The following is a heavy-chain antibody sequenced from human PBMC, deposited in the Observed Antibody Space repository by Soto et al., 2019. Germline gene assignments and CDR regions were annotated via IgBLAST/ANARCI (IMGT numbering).Heavy chain of an antibody. CDR2: IIPIFGTA. J-gene: IGHJ6*02. CDR3: AREFLVETRGDYYYYGMDV. CDR1: GGTFSSYA. Sequence: QVQLVQSGAEVKKPGSSVKVSCKASGGTFSSYAISWVRQAPGQGLEWMGGIIPIFGTANYAQKFQGRVTITADKSTSTAYMELSSLRSEDTAVYYCAREFLVETRGDYYYYGMDVWGQGTTVTVSS. V-gene: IGHV1-69*06.